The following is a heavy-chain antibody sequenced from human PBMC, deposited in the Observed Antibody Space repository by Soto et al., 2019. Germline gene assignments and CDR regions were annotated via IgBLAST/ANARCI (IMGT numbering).Heavy chain of an antibody. J-gene: IGHJ6*02. CDR1: GFSLSNARMG. D-gene: IGHD4-17*01. CDR3: ARISIRDWDYGDRLSYYYGMDV. V-gene: IGHV2-26*01. CDR2: IFSNDEK. Sequence: QVTLKESGPVLVKPTETLTLTCTVSGFSLSNARMGVSWIRQPPGKALEWLAHIFSNDEKSYSTSLKSRLTISKDTSKSXXVXTXXNMDPVDTATYYCARISIRDWDYGDRLSYYYGMDVWGQGTTVTVSS.